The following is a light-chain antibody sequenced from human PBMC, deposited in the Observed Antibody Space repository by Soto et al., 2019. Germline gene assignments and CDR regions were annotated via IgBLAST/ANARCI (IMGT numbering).Light chain of an antibody. CDR2: EVS. Sequence: QSALTQPASVSGSPGQSITISCTGTSGDIGSYNRVSWYQQHPGKAPKLIIYEVSDRPSGVSNRFSGSKSGNTASLTISGLQTEDEADYYCCSYTSISTSAVFGGGTKLTVL. CDR1: SGDIGSYNR. CDR3: CSYTSISTSAV. V-gene: IGLV2-14*01. J-gene: IGLJ2*01.